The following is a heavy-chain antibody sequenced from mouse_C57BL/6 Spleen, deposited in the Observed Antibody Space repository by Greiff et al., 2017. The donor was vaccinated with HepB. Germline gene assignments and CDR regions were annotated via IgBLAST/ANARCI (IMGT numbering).Heavy chain of an antibody. V-gene: IGHV14-1*01. J-gene: IGHJ3*01. D-gene: IGHD1-1*01. CDR1: GFNIKDYY. Sequence: VQLKQSGAELVRPGASVKLSCTASGFNIKDYYMHWVKQRPEQGLEWIGRIDPEDGDTEYAPKFPGKATMTADTSANAAYLQLSILTSEDTAVYYCTTCLLLLSFAYWGQGTLVTVSA. CDR3: TTCLLLLSFAY. CDR2: IDPEDGDT.